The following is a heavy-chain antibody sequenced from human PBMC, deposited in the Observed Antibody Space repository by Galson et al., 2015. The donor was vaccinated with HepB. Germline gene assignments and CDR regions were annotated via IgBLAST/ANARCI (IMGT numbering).Heavy chain of an antibody. V-gene: IGHV3-30-3*01. Sequence: SLRLSCAASGFTFDDYAMHWVRQAPGKGLEWVAVISYDGSNKYYADSVKGRFTISRDNSKNTLYLQMNSLRAEDTAVYYCARGSDYDFWSGYYRSGGFDYWGQGTLVTVSS. CDR2: ISYDGSNK. D-gene: IGHD3-3*01. CDR3: ARGSDYDFWSGYYRSGGFDY. J-gene: IGHJ4*02. CDR1: GFTFDDYA.